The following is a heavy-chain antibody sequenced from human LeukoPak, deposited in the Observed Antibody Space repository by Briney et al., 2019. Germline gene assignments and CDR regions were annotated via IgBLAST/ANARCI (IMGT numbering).Heavy chain of an antibody. D-gene: IGHD6-19*01. V-gene: IGHV1-24*01. CDR3: ATLKAVAGPYYLDY. J-gene: IGHJ4*02. CDR1: GYTLTELS. Sequence: ASVKVSCKVSGYTLTELSMHWVRQAPGKGLEWMGGFDPEDGETIYAQKFQGRVTMTEDTSTDTAYMELSSLRSEDTAVYYCATLKAVAGPYYLDYWGQGTLVTVSS. CDR2: FDPEDGET.